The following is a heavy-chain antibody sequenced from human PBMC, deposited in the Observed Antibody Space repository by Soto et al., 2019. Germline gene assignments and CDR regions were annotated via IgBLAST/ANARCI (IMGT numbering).Heavy chain of an antibody. CDR2: IYYSGTT. CDR1: GGSINSGGYY. Sequence: LSLTCTVSGGSINSGGYYWSWIRQYPGKGLQWIGYIYYSGTTSYNPSLKSRVSISADTSKNQFSLKLKSVTAADTAVYYCARSGHYDSSGYYFDYWGQGTLVTVSS. D-gene: IGHD3-22*01. CDR3: ARSGHYDSSGYYFDY. V-gene: IGHV4-31*03. J-gene: IGHJ4*02.